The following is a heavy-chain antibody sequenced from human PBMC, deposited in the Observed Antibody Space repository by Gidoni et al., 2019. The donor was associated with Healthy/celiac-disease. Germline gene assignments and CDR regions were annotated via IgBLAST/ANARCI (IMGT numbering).Heavy chain of an antibody. D-gene: IGHD1-26*01. J-gene: IGHJ3*02. CDR3: ARVLGGALRVFDI. V-gene: IGHV4-31*03. CDR1: GGSISSGGYY. Sequence: QVQLQESGPGLVTPSQTLSLTCTVSGGSISSGGYYWSWIRQHPGKGLEWIGYIDYSGSTYYNPSLKSRVTISVDTSKNQFSLKLSSVTAADTAVYYCARVLGGALRVFDIWGQGTMVTVSS. CDR2: IDYSGST.